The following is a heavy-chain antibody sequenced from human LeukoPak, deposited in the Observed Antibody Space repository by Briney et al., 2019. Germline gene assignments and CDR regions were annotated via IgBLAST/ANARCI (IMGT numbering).Heavy chain of an antibody. CDR3: ARGLGDCSSTGCQYYFDY. CDR1: GYTFTSYD. D-gene: IGHD2-2*01. V-gene: IGHV1-8*01. J-gene: IGHJ4*02. CDR2: MNPNSGNT. Sequence: ASVKVSCKASGYTFTSYDINWVRHATGQGLEWMGWMNPNSGNTGYAQKFQGRVTMTRNTSISTAYMELSSLRSEDKAVYYCARGLGDCSSTGCQYYFDYWGQGTLVTVSS.